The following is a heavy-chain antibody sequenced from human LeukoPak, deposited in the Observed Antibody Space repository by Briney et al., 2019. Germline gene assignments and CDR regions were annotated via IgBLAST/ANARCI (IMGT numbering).Heavy chain of an antibody. D-gene: IGHD6-19*01. CDR3: ARAYKDRSLAGKKEFFQH. CDR1: GFTFDNYA. CDR2: ISWNSGTI. J-gene: IGHJ1*01. Sequence: PGGSLRLSCTASGFTFDNYAMNWVRQVPGKGLEWISLISWNSGTIGYADSVKGRFTISRDNANNFLYLQMNSLRAEDTALCYCARAYKDRSLAGKKEFFQHWGQGTLVTVSS. V-gene: IGHV3-9*01.